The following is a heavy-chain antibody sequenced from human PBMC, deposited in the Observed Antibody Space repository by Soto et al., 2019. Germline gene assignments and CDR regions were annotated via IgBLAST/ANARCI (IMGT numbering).Heavy chain of an antibody. V-gene: IGHV4-39*01. CDR1: GDSINSRDYY. CDR3: ARHVNSSSYFDY. Sequence: PSETLSLTCTVSGDSINSRDYYCGWIRQPPGKGLEGIGSSSYSGTTYYNPSLKSRVTISVDPYKTHFYLRLTSLTAPDTALYYCARHVNSSSYFDYWGQGTPVTVSS. CDR2: SSYSGTT. J-gene: IGHJ4*02. D-gene: IGHD6-13*01.